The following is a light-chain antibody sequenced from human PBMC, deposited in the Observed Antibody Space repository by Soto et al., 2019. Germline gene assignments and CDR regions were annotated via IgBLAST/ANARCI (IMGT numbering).Light chain of an antibody. Sequence: QSALTQPASVSGSPGQSITISCTGTSSVVGGYDYVSWYQQLPGKAPKLLIYDVNNRPSGVSHRFSGSKSGNTASLTISGLQAEDEADYYCSSYTGSSTFVFGTGNKVTVL. J-gene: IGLJ1*01. CDR1: SSVVGGYDY. V-gene: IGLV2-14*01. CDR3: SSYTGSSTFV. CDR2: DVN.